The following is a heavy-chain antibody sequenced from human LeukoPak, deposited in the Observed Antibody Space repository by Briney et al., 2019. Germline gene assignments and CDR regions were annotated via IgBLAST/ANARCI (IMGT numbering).Heavy chain of an antibody. CDR1: GYTFTGYY. CDR3: ARGPIHNYDFWSGYRYYFDY. J-gene: IGHJ4*02. CDR2: INPNSGGT. V-gene: IGHV1-2*02. D-gene: IGHD3-3*01. Sequence: ASVKVSCKASGYTFTGYYMHWARQAPGQGLEWMGWINPNSGGTNYAQKFQGRVTMTRDTSISTACMELSRLRSDDTAVYYCARGPIHNYDFWSGYRYYFDYWGQGTLVTVSS.